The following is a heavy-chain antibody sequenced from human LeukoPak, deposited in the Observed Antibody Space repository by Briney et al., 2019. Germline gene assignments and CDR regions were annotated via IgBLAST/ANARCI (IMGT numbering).Heavy chain of an antibody. CDR2: LSSSNSII. D-gene: IGHD3-3*01. V-gene: IGHV3-48*02. Sequence: GGSLRLSCAASGFTFSSYSMNWVRQAPGKGLEWVSYLSSSNSIIYYADSVKGRFAISRDNAKDSLYLQMNSLRDEDTAVYYYARDAPYDFWSGYQSGYMDVWGKGTTVTVSS. J-gene: IGHJ6*03. CDR1: GFTFSSYS. CDR3: ARDAPYDFWSGYQSGYMDV.